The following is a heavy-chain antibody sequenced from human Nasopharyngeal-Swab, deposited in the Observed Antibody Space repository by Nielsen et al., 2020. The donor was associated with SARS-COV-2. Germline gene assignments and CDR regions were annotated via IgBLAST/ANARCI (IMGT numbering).Heavy chain of an antibody. Sequence: ASVKVSCKVSGYTLTELSMHWVRQAPGKGLEWMGGFDPEDGETIYAQKFQGRVTMTEDTSTDTAYMELCSLRSEDTAVYYCATRGYCSGGSCYSLYYYYGMDVWGQGTTVTVSS. CDR2: FDPEDGET. J-gene: IGHJ6*02. CDR1: GYTLTELS. CDR3: ATRGYCSGGSCYSLYYYYGMDV. D-gene: IGHD2-15*01. V-gene: IGHV1-24*01.